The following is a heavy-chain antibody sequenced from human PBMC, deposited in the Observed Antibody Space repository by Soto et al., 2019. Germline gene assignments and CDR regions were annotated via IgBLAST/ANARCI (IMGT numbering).Heavy chain of an antibody. CDR2: ISAYNGNT. V-gene: IGHV1-18*01. Sequence: GASVKVSCKASGYTFTSYGISWVRQAPGQGLEWMGWISAYNGNTNYAQKLQGRVTMTTDTSTSTAYMELRSLRSDDTAVYYCAIGAMYYYDSSGYSDYWGQGTLVTVSS. CDR3: AIGAMYYYDSSGYSDY. J-gene: IGHJ4*02. CDR1: GYTFTSYG. D-gene: IGHD3-22*01.